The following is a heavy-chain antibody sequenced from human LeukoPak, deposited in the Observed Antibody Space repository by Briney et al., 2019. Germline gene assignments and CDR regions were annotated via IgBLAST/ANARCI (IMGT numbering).Heavy chain of an antibody. CDR1: GFTFSSYA. V-gene: IGHV3-23*01. J-gene: IGHJ3*02. CDR3: AREFGIAVAGTDAFDI. CDR2: ISGSGGST. D-gene: IGHD6-19*01. Sequence: PGGSLRLSCAASGFTFSSYAMSWVRQAPGKGLEWVSAISGSGGSTYYADSVKGRFTISRDNAKNSLYLQMNSLRAEDTAVYYCAREFGIAVAGTDAFDIWGQGTMVTVSS.